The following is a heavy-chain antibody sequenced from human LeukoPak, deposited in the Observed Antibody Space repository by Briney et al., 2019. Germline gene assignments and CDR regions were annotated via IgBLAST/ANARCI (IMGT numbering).Heavy chain of an antibody. J-gene: IGHJ4*02. D-gene: IGHD3-22*01. CDR1: GFTISSNY. Sequence: GGSLRLSCAASGFTISSNYMSWVRQAPGKGLEWVSVIYSGGSTYYADSVKGRFTIPRDNSKDTLYLQMNSLRAEDTAVYYCARPYDSSGRIDYWGQGTLVTVSS. V-gene: IGHV3-66*04. CDR3: ARPYDSSGRIDY. CDR2: IYSGGST.